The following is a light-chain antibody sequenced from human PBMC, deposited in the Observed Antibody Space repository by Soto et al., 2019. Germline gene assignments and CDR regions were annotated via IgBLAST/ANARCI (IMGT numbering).Light chain of an antibody. CDR3: SSFTSNYFYV. J-gene: IGLJ1*01. CDR2: GNN. CDR1: SSNIGAGYD. Sequence: QSVLTQAPSVSGAPGQRVTISCTGSSSNIGAGYDVHWYRQFPGTAPKVLIFGNNNRPSGVPDRFSGSKSGTSASLAITGLQADDEGDYYCSSFTSNYFYVFGPGTKLTVL. V-gene: IGLV1-40*02.